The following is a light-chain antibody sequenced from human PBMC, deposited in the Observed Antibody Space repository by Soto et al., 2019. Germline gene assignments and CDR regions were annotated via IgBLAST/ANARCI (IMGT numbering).Light chain of an antibody. CDR2: GAT. CDR3: LQHNRYPWT. Sequence: DIQMNQSPSAVSASVGDRVTITCRTSQDIINYLVWFQQKPGKVPERLIYGATNLQSGVPSRFSGSGSGTEFTLTISSLQPEDFATYYCLQHNRYPWTFGQGTQVDIK. V-gene: IGKV1-17*03. J-gene: IGKJ1*01. CDR1: QDIINY.